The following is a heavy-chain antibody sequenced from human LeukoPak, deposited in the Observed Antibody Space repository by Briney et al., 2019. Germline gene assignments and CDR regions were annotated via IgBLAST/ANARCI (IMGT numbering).Heavy chain of an antibody. CDR2: VYYTGHT. Sequence: PSETLSLTCTVSGDSISGYYWSWIRQPPGKGLEWIGYVYYTGHTHYSPSLKSRVTVSLDTSRNQVPLILSSVTAADTAVYYCARHRFGHLFDYWGQGTLVFVSS. V-gene: IGHV4-59*01. J-gene: IGHJ4*02. D-gene: IGHD3-16*01. CDR1: GDSISGYY. CDR3: ARHRFGHLFDY.